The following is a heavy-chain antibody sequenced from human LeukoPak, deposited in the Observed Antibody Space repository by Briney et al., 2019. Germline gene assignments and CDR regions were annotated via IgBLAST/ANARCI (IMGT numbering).Heavy chain of an antibody. Sequence: PGGSLRLSCAASGLTFSTSWMFWVRQAPGKGLEWVASIKPDSSERYYADSVRGRFTISRDNAENSLLLQMNNVRAEDTATYYCVRDFACYRCDYWGQGTLVSVSS. V-gene: IGHV3-7*03. CDR1: GLTFSTSW. CDR3: VRDFACYRCDY. D-gene: IGHD3-16*02. CDR2: IKPDSSER. J-gene: IGHJ4*02.